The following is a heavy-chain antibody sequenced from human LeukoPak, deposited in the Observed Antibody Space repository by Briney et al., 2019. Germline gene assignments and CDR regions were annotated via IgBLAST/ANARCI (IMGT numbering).Heavy chain of an antibody. CDR1: GFTFSSYS. CDR3: ARDMYGDYVFDY. CDR2: ISGSSNTI. Sequence: GGSLRLSCAASGFTFSSYSMNWVRQAPGKGLEWVSYISGSSNTIYYADSMKGRFTISRDSAKNSLYLQMNSLRAEDTAVYCCARDMYGDYVFDYWGQGTLVTVSS. J-gene: IGHJ4*02. V-gene: IGHV3-48*01. D-gene: IGHD4-17*01.